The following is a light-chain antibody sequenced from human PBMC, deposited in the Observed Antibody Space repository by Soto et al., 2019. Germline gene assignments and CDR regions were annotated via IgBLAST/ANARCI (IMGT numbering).Light chain of an antibody. CDR1: SSDVGGYNY. CDR3: SSYTSSSTLDV. Sequence: QSVLTQPASVSESPGQSITISCTGTSSDVGGYNYVSWYQQHPGKAPKLMIYEVSNRPSGVSNRFSGSKSGNTASLTISGLQAEDEADYYCSSYTSSSTLDVFGTGTELTVL. V-gene: IGLV2-14*01. CDR2: EVS. J-gene: IGLJ1*01.